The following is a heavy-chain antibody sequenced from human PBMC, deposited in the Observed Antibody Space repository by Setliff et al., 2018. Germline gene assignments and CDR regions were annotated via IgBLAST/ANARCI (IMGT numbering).Heavy chain of an antibody. D-gene: IGHD2-2*01. J-gene: IGHJ4*02. V-gene: IGHV3-7*01. Sequence: GGSLRLSCAASGFTFTNYWINWVRQAPGKGLEWVANINQYGSEKYYVDSVKGRFTISRDNAKKSLDLQMNSLRTEDTAVYFCARVAMGASCSGTSCQKYRFDYWGQGTLVTVSS. CDR3: ARVAMGASCSGTSCQKYRFDY. CDR1: GFTFTNYW. CDR2: INQYGSEK.